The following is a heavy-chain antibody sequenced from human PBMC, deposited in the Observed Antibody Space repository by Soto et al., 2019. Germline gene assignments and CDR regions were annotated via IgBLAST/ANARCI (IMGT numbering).Heavy chain of an antibody. J-gene: IGHJ5*02. Sequence: PGGSLRLSCAASGFTFDDYTMHWVRQAPGKGLEWVSLISWDGGSTYYADSVKGRFTISRDNSKNSLYLQMNSLRTEDTALYYCAKATDVNWNYGIDPWGQGTLVNVSS. CDR2: ISWDGGST. V-gene: IGHV3-43*01. CDR1: GFTFDDYT. D-gene: IGHD1-7*01. CDR3: AKATDVNWNYGIDP.